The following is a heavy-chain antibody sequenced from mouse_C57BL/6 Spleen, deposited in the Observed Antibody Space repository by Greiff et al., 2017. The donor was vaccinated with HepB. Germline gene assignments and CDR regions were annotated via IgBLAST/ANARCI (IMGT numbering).Heavy chain of an antibody. V-gene: IGHV5-17*01. CDR1: GFTFSDYG. Sequence: EVKLMESGGGLVKPGGSLKLSCAASGFTFSDYGMHWVRQAPEKGLEWVAYISSGSRTIYYADTVKGRFTISRDNAKNTLFLQMTSLRSEDTAMYYSARIVATNYFDYWGQGTTLTVSS. CDR2: ISSGSRTI. D-gene: IGHD1-1*01. CDR3: ARIVATNYFDY. J-gene: IGHJ2*01.